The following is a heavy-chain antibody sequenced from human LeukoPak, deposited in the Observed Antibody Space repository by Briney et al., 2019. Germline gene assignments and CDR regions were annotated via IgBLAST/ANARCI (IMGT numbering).Heavy chain of an antibody. Sequence: GGSLRLSCAASGFTFSSYAVHWVRQAPGKGLEWVAVISHDGSNKYYADSVKGRFTISRDNSKNTLYLQMNSLRAEDTAVYYCARDRATVTTEYWFDPWGQGTLVTVSS. D-gene: IGHD4-4*01. CDR2: ISHDGSNK. CDR1: GFTFSSYA. J-gene: IGHJ5*02. CDR3: ARDRATVTTEYWFDP. V-gene: IGHV3-30-3*01.